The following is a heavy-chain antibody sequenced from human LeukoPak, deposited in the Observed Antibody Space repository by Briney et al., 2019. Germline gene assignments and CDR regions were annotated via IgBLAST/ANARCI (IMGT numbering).Heavy chain of an antibody. CDR2: VYYSGST. D-gene: IGHD1-20*01. CDR1: GGSISSSSYY. V-gene: IGHV4-39*07. J-gene: IGHJ5*02. Sequence: KASETLSLTCTVSGGSISSSSYYWGWIRQPPGKGLEWIGDVYYSGSTDYNPSLKSRVTISVDTSKNQFSLKLSSVTAADTAVYYCARDNFVWFDPWGQGTLVTVSS. CDR3: ARDNFVWFDP.